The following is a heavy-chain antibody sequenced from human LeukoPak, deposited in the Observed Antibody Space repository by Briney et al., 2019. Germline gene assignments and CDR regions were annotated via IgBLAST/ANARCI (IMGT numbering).Heavy chain of an antibody. V-gene: IGHV3-20*04. CDR3: ARDASPTYYYDSSGYYYGNY. CDR2: INWNGGST. CDR1: GFTFDDYG. Sequence: GGSLRLSCAASGFTFDDYGMSWVRQAPGKGLEWVSGINWNGGSTGYADSVKGRFTISRDNAKNSLYLQMNSLRAEDTALYYCARDASPTYYYDSSGYYYGNYWGQGTPVTVSS. D-gene: IGHD3-22*01. J-gene: IGHJ4*02.